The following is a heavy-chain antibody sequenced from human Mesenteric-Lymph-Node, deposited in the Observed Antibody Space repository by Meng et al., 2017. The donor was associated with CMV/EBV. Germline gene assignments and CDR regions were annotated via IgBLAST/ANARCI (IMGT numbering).Heavy chain of an antibody. J-gene: IGHJ5*02. CDR3: ARDTLTYSYGPGWIDP. Sequence: RLARPEVGPWMGNPSDTLSLKCTVSGGSINSSWHYWGWIRQPPGKGLEWIGSIFYSGSAHYNPALESRVTISIDKSKTEFFLNLGSVTAADTAMYFCARDTLTYSYGPGWIDPWGQGTLVTVSS. D-gene: IGHD3-10*01. CDR1: GGSINSSWHY. V-gene: IGHV4-39*06. CDR2: IFYSGSA.